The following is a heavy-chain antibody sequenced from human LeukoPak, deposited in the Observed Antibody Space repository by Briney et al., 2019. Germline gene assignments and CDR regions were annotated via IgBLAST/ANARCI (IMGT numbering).Heavy chain of an antibody. D-gene: IGHD5-24*01. CDR3: ARGRVEMATIDFDY. CDR2: IYTSGST. J-gene: IGHJ4*02. V-gene: IGHV4-4*07. CDR1: GGSISSYY. Sequence: SETLSLTCTVSGGSISSYYWSWIRQPAGKGLEGIGRIYTSGSTNYNPSLKSRVTISVDTSKNQFSLKLSSVTAADTAMYYCARGRVEMATIDFDYWGQGTLVTVSS.